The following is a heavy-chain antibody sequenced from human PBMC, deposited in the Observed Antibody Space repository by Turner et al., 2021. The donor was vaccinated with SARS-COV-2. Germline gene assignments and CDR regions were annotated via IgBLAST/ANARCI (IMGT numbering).Heavy chain of an antibody. CDR3: ARDWNLQGFLDY. CDR2: INLDGSET. J-gene: IGHJ4*02. D-gene: IGHD1-1*01. CDR1: AFTFNAYW. Sequence: EVKLVESGGGLVQPGGSLRLCCAASAFTFNAYWMSWVRQAPGKGLEGVANINLDGSETKYVDSVKGRFTISRHNAKNSLYLQMNSLGAEDTGVYYWARDWNLQGFLDYWGQGTLVTVSS. V-gene: IGHV3-7*01.